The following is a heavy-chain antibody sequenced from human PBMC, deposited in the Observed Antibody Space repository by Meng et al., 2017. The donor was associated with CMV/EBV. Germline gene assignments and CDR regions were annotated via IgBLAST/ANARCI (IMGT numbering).Heavy chain of an antibody. Sequence: GGSLRLSCAASGFTFSGSAMHWVRQASGKELEWVGRIRSKANSYATAYAASVKGRFTISRDDSKNTAYLQMNSLKTEDTAVYYCTRGLVVHEASDYWGQGTLVTVSS. D-gene: IGHD2-2*01. CDR2: IRSKANSYAT. CDR1: GFTFSGSA. CDR3: TRGLVVHEASDY. V-gene: IGHV3-73*01. J-gene: IGHJ4*02.